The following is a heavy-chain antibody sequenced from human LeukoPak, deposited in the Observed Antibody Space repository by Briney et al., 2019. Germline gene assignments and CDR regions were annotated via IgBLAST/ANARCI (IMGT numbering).Heavy chain of an antibody. CDR1: GFTFSSHW. CDR3: ARSSSGYYYYYGMDV. V-gene: IGHV3-7*01. Sequence: GGSLRLSCAASGFTFSSHWMSWVRQVPGKGLEWVANINQGGNDRNYVDSVKGRFTISRDNAQNSLYLQMDSLRVEDTAMYYCARSSSGYYYYYGMDVWGQGTTVTVSS. CDR2: INQGGNDR. D-gene: IGHD3-22*01. J-gene: IGHJ6*02.